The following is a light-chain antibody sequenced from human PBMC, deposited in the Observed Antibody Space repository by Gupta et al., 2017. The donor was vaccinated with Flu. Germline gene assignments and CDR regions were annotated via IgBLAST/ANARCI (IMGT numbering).Light chain of an antibody. Sequence: PATLPVSQGERATLYCRTSQSISKYLAWYQQKPGQAPRLLIYDASNRATGIPARFSGSGSGTDFTLTINSLEPEDFAVYYCQQRSNWPLTFGGGTKVEIK. CDR2: DAS. CDR1: QSISKY. V-gene: IGKV3-11*01. CDR3: QQRSNWPLT. J-gene: IGKJ4*01.